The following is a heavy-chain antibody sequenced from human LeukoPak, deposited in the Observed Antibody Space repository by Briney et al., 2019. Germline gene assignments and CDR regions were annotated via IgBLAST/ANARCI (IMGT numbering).Heavy chain of an antibody. J-gene: IGHJ6*03. Sequence: SVKVSCKASGYNFTSFGIGWVRQAPGQGLEWMGWTSPNNDNTKYAQTLQDRVIMTTDTSTTTAYLELRSLKSDDTAMYYCGRVEVHPRRYYYMDVWGKGTTVTISS. CDR1: GYNFTSFG. CDR3: GRVEVHPRRYYYMDV. V-gene: IGHV1-18*01. CDR2: TSPNNDNT. D-gene: IGHD1-1*01.